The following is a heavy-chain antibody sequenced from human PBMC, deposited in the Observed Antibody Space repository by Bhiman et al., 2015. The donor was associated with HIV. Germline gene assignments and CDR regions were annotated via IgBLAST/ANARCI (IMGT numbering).Heavy chain of an antibody. CDR1: GFTFRDYE. Sequence: EVQLVESGGGLVQPGGSLRLSCAASGFTFRDYEMNWIRQAPGKGLEWVSRISGGGGTRDYVDSLKGRFTISRDNAKNSLYLQMNSLRAEDTAVYYCAREEQLVPALDYWGQGTLVAVSS. J-gene: IGHJ4*02. V-gene: IGHV3-48*03. D-gene: IGHD6-6*01. CDR2: ISGGGGTR. CDR3: AREEQLVPALDY.